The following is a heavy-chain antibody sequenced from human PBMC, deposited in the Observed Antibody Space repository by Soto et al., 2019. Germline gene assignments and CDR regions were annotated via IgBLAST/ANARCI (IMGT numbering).Heavy chain of an antibody. J-gene: IGHJ6*02. Sequence: QGQLVESGGGVAQPGRSLRLSCAASGFTFSSYAMHWVRQTPGQGLEWVAVISYDGSNKYYADSVKGRFTISRDNSNDTVYLQMNSLRTEDTAVYFCARVLRIRGGRYYYGMDVWGQGTTVTVSS. V-gene: IGHV3-30-3*01. D-gene: IGHD3-10*01. CDR1: GFTFSSYA. CDR3: ARVLRIRGGRYYYGMDV. CDR2: ISYDGSNK.